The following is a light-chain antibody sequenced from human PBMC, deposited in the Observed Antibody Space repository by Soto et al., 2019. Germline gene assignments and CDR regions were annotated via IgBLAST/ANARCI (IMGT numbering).Light chain of an antibody. J-gene: IGKJ4*01. Sequence: IQLTQSPSSLSASVGDRDTITCRASQDISNYLAWYQQKPGKAPNLLIYGASSLERGVPSRFSGSGSGTDFTLTISSLQPEDFASYYCQQLNSYPLTFGGGTKVEIK. CDR2: GAS. CDR3: QQLNSYPLT. CDR1: QDISNY. V-gene: IGKV1-9*01.